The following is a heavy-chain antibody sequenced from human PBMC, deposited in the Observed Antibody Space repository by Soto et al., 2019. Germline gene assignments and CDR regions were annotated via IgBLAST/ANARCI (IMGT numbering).Heavy chain of an antibody. D-gene: IGHD3-9*01. CDR3: TRMTPPTGMEV. V-gene: IGHV3-13*01. Sequence: EVQLVESGGGLVQPGGSLRLSCAASGFTLSSYDIHWVRQATGEGLAWVSGIGSGGDTHYADSVKGRFNISREDGKNSLSLQMNNLRVGDTAGYYCTRMTPPTGMEVWGQGATVTVSS. CDR2: IGSGGDT. CDR1: GFTLSSYD. J-gene: IGHJ6*02.